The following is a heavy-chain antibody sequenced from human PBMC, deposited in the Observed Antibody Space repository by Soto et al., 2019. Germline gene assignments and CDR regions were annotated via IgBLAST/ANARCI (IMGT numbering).Heavy chain of an antibody. CDR1: GGSISSGGYY. J-gene: IGHJ3*02. V-gene: IGHV4-31*03. CDR3: ARYCSGGSCYFLGAFDI. D-gene: IGHD2-15*01. CDR2: IYYSGST. Sequence: PSETLSLTCTVSGGSISSGGYYWSWIRQHPGKGLEWIGYIYYSGSTYYNPSLKSRVTISVDTSKNQFSLKLSSVTAADTAVYYCARYCSGGSCYFLGAFDIWGQGTMVTVS.